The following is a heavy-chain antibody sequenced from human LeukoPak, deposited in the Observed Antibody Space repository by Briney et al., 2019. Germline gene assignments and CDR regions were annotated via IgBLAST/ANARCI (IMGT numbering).Heavy chain of an antibody. CDR2: MSYNGNK. J-gene: IGHJ3*02. Sequence: GGSLRLSCAASGFTFTSYGFHWVRQAPGKALEWVAFMSYNGNKKYGDSVKGRFTISRDNSKNTLYLQMNSLRAEDTAMYYCAKISLNMVNDAFDIWGQGTMVSVSS. D-gene: IGHD4/OR15-4a*01. V-gene: IGHV3-30*18. CDR1: GFTFTSYG. CDR3: AKISLNMVNDAFDI.